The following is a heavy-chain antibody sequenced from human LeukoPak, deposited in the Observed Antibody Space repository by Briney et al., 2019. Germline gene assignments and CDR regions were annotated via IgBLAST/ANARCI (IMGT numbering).Heavy chain of an antibody. CDR2: ISSSSSYI. CDR1: GFTFSSYS. V-gene: IGHV3-21*04. D-gene: IGHD3-16*02. CDR3: ARDGYYDYVWGSYRLFDY. J-gene: IGHJ4*02. Sequence: GGSLRLSCAASGFTFSSYSMNWVRQAPGKGLEWVSSISSSSSYIYYADSVKGRFTISRDNAKNSLYLQMNSLGAEDTALYYCARDGYYDYVWGSYRLFDYWGQGTLVTVS.